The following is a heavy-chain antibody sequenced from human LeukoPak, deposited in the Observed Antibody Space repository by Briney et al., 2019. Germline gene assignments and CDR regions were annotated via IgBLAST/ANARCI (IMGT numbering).Heavy chain of an antibody. J-gene: IGHJ4*02. D-gene: IGHD5-24*01. CDR2: ISSSSTYI. V-gene: IGHV3-21*06. CDR1: GFPFSDYY. Sequence: GGSLRLSCAASGFPFSDYYMNWVRQAPGKGLVWVSAISSSSTYIYYADSVKGRFTISRDNAENSLYLQMNGLRVEDTAVYFCARGVLKATITGLDSWGQGTLVTVSS. CDR3: ARGVLKATITGLDS.